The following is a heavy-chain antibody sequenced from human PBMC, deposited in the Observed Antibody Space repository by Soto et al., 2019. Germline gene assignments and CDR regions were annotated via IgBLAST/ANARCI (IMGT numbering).Heavy chain of an antibody. V-gene: IGHV1-8*01. J-gene: IGHJ5*02. CDR1: GSSFTNND. CDR2: MNPNSGNT. D-gene: IGHD3-3*01. Sequence: ASVKVSCKASGSSFTNNDVTWVRQATGQGLEWMGWMNPNSGNTGYAQKFQGRVTMTRNTSISTAYMELSSLRSEDMAVYYCARGPAMAHYDFWGGYAGWFDPWGQGTLVTVSS. CDR3: ARGPAMAHYDFWGGYAGWFDP.